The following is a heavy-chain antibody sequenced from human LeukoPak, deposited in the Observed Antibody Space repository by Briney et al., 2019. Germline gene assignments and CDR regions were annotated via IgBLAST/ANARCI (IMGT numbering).Heavy chain of an antibody. CDR2: IYYSGST. CDR3: ARHGGDGYSFFDY. D-gene: IGHD5-24*01. Sequence: SETLSLTCTVSGGSISSYYWSWIRQPPGKGLEWIGYIYYSGSTNYNPSLKSRVTISVDTSKNQFSLKLSSVTAADTAVYYCARHGGDGYSFFDYWGQGTPVTVSS. V-gene: IGHV4-59*08. J-gene: IGHJ4*02. CDR1: GGSISSYY.